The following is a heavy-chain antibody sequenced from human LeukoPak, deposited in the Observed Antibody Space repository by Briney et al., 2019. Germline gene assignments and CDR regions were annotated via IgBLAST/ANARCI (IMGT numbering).Heavy chain of an antibody. CDR2: INPNSGGT. D-gene: IGHD2-15*01. CDR3: ARDTIGDDAFDI. Sequence: ASVKVSCKASGYTFTSYDINWVRQAPGQGLEWMGWINPNSGGTNYAQKFQGRVTMTRDTSISTAYMELSRLRSDDTAVYYCARDTIGDDAFDIWGQGTMVTVSS. J-gene: IGHJ3*02. V-gene: IGHV1-2*02. CDR1: GYTFTSYD.